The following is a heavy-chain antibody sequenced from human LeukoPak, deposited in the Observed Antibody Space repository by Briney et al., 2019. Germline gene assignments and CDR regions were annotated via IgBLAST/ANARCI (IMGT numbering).Heavy chain of an antibody. CDR1: GGSFSGYY. CDR2: INHSGST. D-gene: IGHD3-22*01. CDR3: ARGQYYYDSSGPILGFDP. J-gene: IGHJ5*02. Sequence: SETLSLTCAVYGGSFSGYYWSWIRQPPGKGLEWIGEINHSGSTNYNPSLKSRVTISVDTSKNQFSLKLSSVTAADTAVYYCARGQYYYDSSGPILGFDPWGQGTLVTVSS. V-gene: IGHV4-34*01.